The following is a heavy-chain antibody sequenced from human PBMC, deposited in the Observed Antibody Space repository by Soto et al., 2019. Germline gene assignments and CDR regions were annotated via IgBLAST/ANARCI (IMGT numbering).Heavy chain of an antibody. J-gene: IGHJ5*02. V-gene: IGHV1-2*04. CDR2: INPNSGGT. CDR3: ARGPIGYCSGGSCPSGWFDP. D-gene: IGHD2-15*01. Sequence: ASVKVSCKASGYTFTGYYMHWVRQAPGQGLEWMGWINPNSGGTNYAQKFQGWVTMTRDTSISTAYMELSRLRSDDTAVYYCARGPIGYCSGGSCPSGWFDPWGQGTLVTVSS. CDR1: GYTFTGYY.